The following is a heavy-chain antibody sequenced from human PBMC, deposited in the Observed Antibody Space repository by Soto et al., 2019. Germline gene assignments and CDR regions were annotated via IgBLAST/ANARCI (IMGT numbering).Heavy chain of an antibody. D-gene: IGHD1-26*01. V-gene: IGHV3-30*04. Sequence: GGSLRLSCAASGFTFSSYAMHWVRQAPGKGLEWVAVISYDGSNKYYADSVKGRFTISRDNSKNTLYLQMNSLRAEDTAVYYCASRGAFSGSYFDYWIQETLVTFSS. J-gene: IGHJ4*02. CDR2: ISYDGSNK. CDR1: GFTFSSYA. CDR3: ASRGAFSGSYFDY.